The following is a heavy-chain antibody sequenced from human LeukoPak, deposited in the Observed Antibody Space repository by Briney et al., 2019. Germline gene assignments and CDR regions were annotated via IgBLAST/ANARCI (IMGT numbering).Heavy chain of an antibody. J-gene: IGHJ3*02. CDR1: GGSFSGYY. CDR2: INHSGST. D-gene: IGHD1-1*01. V-gene: IGHV4-34*01. Sequence: SETLSLTCAVYGGSFSGYYWSWIRQPPGKGLEWIGEINHSGSTNYNPSLKRRVTISIDTSKNQFSLKVRFVTAADTAVYYCARGNRGDDWNDPVIAFDIWGQGTMVTVSS. CDR3: ARGNRGDDWNDPVIAFDI.